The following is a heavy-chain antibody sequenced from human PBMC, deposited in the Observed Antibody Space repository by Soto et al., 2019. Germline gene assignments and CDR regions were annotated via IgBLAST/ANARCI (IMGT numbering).Heavy chain of an antibody. CDR3: AKGLARGVITNWFDP. CDR2: ISGSGGST. D-gene: IGHD3-10*01. J-gene: IGHJ5*02. V-gene: IGHV3-23*01. CDR1: GVQVSLDA. Sequence: RAVRISGSGCGVQVSLDAMSCVRQTPGKGLEWVSAISGSGGSTYYADSVKGRFTISRDNSKNTLYLQMNSLRAEDTAIYYCAKGLARGVITNWFDPWGQGTLVTVSS.